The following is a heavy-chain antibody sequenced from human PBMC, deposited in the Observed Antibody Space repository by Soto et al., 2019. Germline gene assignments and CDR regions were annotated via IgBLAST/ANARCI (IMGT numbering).Heavy chain of an antibody. Sequence: SETLSVTCTVSGGSVSNSNYYWGWIRQSPGKGLEWIGSVYYRGRSYSKSSVKSRVTISVDTSKNQFSLNLNSVTASDTAVYYCVSQRTSVLTQAYFDYWGPGALVTVSS. D-gene: IGHD2-8*01. V-gene: IGHV4-39*01. J-gene: IGHJ4*02. CDR3: VSQRTSVLTQAYFDY. CDR1: GGSVSNSNYY. CDR2: VYYRGRS.